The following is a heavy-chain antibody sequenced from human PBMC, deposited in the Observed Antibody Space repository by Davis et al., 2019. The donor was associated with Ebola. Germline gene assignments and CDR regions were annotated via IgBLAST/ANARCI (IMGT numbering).Heavy chain of an antibody. CDR3: AKFRGVYDYIWGSDYYGMDV. D-gene: IGHD3-16*01. CDR2: INHSGST. Sequence: SETLSLTCAVYGGSFSGYYWSWIRQPPGKGLEWIGEINHSGSTNYNPSLKSRVTISVDTSKNQFSLKLSSVTAADTAVYYCAKFRGVYDYIWGSDYYGMDVWGQGTTVTVSS. CDR1: GGSFSGYY. V-gene: IGHV4-34*01. J-gene: IGHJ6*02.